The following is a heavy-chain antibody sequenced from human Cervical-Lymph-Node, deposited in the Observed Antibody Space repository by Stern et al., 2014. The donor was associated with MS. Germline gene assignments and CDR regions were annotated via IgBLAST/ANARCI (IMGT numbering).Heavy chain of an antibody. CDR2: ISWDEER. CDR3: VHCGDFEFWNGYPPGHWFDP. Sequence: QITLKESGPTLVKPTQTLTLTCTFSGFSLTSSGESVGWIRQPPGKAPEWLALISWDEERRYNPSLKSRLTITKDTSNNQVVLSLTNMDPVDTATYYCVHCGDFEFWNGYPPGHWFDPWGQGTRVIVSS. D-gene: IGHD3-3*01. V-gene: IGHV2-5*02. CDR1: GFSLTSSGES. J-gene: IGHJ5*02.